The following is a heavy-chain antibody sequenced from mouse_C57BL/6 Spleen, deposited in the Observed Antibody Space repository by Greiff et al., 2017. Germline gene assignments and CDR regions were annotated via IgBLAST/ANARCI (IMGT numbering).Heavy chain of an antibody. CDR3: ARDYYGSSSAWFAY. CDR1: GYSFTGYY. V-gene: IGHV1-42*01. D-gene: IGHD1-1*01. J-gene: IGHJ3*01. CDR2: INPSTGGT. Sequence: VQLQQSGPELVKPGASVKISCKASGYSFTGYYMNWVKQSPEKSLEWIGEINPSTGGTTYNQKFKAKATLTVDKSSSTAYMQLKSLTSEDSAVYYCARDYYGSSSAWFAYWGQGTLVTVSA.